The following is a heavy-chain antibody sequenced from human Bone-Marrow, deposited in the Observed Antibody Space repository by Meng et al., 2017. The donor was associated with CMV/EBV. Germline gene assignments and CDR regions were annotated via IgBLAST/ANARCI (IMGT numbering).Heavy chain of an antibody. J-gene: IGHJ4*02. V-gene: IGHV3-15*01. CDR1: GFTFSNVW. CDR2: IKSKTDGGTA. CDR3: STIVGAIRGAG. D-gene: IGHD1-26*01. Sequence: AASGFTFSNVWMSWVRQAPGKGLEWVGRIKSKTDGGTADYAAPVKDRFTISRDDSRNTLYLQMNSLSTEDTAVYYCSTIVGAIRGAGWGQGTLVTVSS.